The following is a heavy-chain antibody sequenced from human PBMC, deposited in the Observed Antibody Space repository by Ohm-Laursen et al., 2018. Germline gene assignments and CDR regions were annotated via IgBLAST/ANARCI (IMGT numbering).Heavy chain of an antibody. V-gene: IGHV4-34*01. CDR3: ARDPLDSWAFDI. J-gene: IGHJ3*02. CDR2: INHSGST. D-gene: IGHD3-22*01. CDR1: GGSFSGYY. Sequence: SETLSLTCAVYGGSFSGYYWSWIRQPPGKGLEWIGEINHSGSTNYNPSLKSRVTISVDTSKNQFSLKLSSVTAADTAVYYCARDPLDSWAFDIWSQGTMVTVSS.